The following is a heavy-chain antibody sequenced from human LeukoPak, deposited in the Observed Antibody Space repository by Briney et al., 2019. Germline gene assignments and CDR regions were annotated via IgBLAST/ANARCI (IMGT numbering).Heavy chain of an antibody. Sequence: GGSLRLSCAASGFTFTTYSMNWVRQAPGKGLEWVSYISSSGDTIYYAGSVKGRFTISRDNAKNSLYLQMNSLRVEDTAVYYCARDLYGDYPFDYWGQGTLVTVSS. CDR1: GFTFTTYS. CDR3: ARDLYGDYPFDY. D-gene: IGHD4-17*01. J-gene: IGHJ4*02. CDR2: ISSSGDTI. V-gene: IGHV3-48*01.